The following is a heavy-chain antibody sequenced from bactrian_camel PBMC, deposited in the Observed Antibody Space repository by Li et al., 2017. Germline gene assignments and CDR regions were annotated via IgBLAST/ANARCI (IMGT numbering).Heavy chain of an antibody. J-gene: IGHJ4*01. CDR1: GFTFSSFP. CDR2: INSEELT. D-gene: IGHD2*01. Sequence: HVQLVESGGGLVQPGEYLGLSCTASGFTFSSFPMYWVRQGPGKEREGDATINSEELTTYAASVKGRFTVSKDNTKNTVYLQMNSLKPEDTAMYYCVANFGPYCSGPYLARRANFEGQGTQV. V-gene: IGHV3S26*01.